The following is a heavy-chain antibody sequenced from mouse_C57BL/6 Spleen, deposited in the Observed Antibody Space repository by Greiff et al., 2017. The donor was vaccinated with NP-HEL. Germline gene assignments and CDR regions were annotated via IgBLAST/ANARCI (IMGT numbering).Heavy chain of an antibody. V-gene: IGHV5-4*01. CDR2: ISDGGSYT. Sequence: EVQLVESGGGLVKPGGSLKLSCAASGFTFSSYAMSWVRQTPEKRLEWVATISDGGSYTYYPDNVKGRFTISRDNAKNNLYLQMSHLKSEDTAMYYCARGGIYYDYDDGAMDYWGQGTSVTVSS. J-gene: IGHJ4*01. D-gene: IGHD2-4*01. CDR3: ARGGIYYDYDDGAMDY. CDR1: GFTFSSYA.